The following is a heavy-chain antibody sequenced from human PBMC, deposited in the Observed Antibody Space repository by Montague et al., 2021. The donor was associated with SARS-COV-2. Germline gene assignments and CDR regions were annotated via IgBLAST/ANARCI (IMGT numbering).Heavy chain of an antibody. J-gene: IGHJ4*02. Sequence: SLRLSCAASGFTFNNYGFHWVRQAPGKGLQWVALISYDGSIRHYADSVKGRFTISRDQSKNTLYLQMDSLRPEDTAVYLCARSGGILHFRASLAQLSDWGQGTLVTVSS. CDR2: ISYDGSIR. CDR1: GFTFNNYG. D-gene: IGHD1-14*01. V-gene: IGHV3-30*04. CDR3: ARSGGILHFRASLAQLSD.